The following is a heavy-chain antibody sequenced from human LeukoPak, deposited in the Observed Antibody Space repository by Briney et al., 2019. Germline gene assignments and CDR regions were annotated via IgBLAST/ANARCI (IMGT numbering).Heavy chain of an antibody. D-gene: IGHD2-15*01. CDR3: ARAAPPNYAGGSWFFDLFDP. J-gene: IGHJ5*02. CDR2: INPSSGGT. V-gene: IGHV1-2*02. CDR1: GYTFTDYY. Sequence: ASVKVSCKASGYTFTDYYVHWVRQAPGQGLEWMGWINPSSGGTNSAQQFQGGVTMARDTSTRTAYMELNSLTSDDTAMYYCARAAPPNYAGGSWFFDLFDPWGQGTLVNGSS.